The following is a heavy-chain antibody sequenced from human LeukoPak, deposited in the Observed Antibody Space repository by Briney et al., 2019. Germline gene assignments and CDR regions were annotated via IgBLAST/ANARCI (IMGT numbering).Heavy chain of an antibody. CDR2: IKEDGSEK. D-gene: IGHD3-22*01. CDR3: ARRYYDNFDY. Sequence: GGSLRLSCAASGFIFNNYEMNWVRQAPGKGLEWVANIKEDGSEKYYVDSVKGRFTISRDNAKNSLYLQMNSLRAEDTAVYYCARRYYDNFDYWGQGTLVTVSS. J-gene: IGHJ4*02. V-gene: IGHV3-7*01. CDR1: GFIFNNYE.